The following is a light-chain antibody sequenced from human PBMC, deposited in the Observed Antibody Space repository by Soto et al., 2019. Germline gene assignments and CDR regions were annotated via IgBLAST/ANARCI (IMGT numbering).Light chain of an antibody. J-gene: IGKJ3*01. CDR2: GAS. CDR3: QQYNNWPPLFT. Sequence: EIVMTQSPATLSVSPGERATLSCRASQSVSSNLAWYQQKPGQAPRLLIYGASTRATGIPARFSGSGSGTEFTLTISILQSEDFAVYSCQQYNNWPPLFTFGPGTKVDIK. CDR1: QSVSSN. V-gene: IGKV3-15*01.